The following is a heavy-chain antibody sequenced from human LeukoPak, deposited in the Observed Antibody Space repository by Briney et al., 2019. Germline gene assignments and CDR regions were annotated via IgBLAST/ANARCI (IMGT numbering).Heavy chain of an antibody. Sequence: PSETLSLTCTVSGGSISSYYWNWIRQPPGKGLEWIGYISYSGSTNYNPSLKSRVTISVDTSKNQFSLRLSSVTAADTAVYYCARGSSNSGRFDPWGQGTLVTVSS. J-gene: IGHJ5*02. CDR2: ISYSGST. CDR3: ARGSSNSGRFDP. D-gene: IGHD1-26*01. V-gene: IGHV4-59*08. CDR1: GGSISSYY.